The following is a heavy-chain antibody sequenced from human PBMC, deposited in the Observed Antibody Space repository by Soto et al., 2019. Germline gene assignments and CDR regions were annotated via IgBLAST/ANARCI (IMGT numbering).Heavy chain of an antibody. Sequence: QVQLVQSGAEVQKPGASVKVSCKASGYTFTDNYIHWVRQAPGQGLEWMALINPTSGGTNYAQKFQGRVTMTWDTSISTAYMELRRLTSDDTAMYYCARGYCSSTGCSHYFDYWGQGTLVTVSS. CDR2: INPTSGGT. CDR1: GYTFTDNY. V-gene: IGHV1-2*02. J-gene: IGHJ4*02. D-gene: IGHD2-2*01. CDR3: ARGYCSSTGCSHYFDY.